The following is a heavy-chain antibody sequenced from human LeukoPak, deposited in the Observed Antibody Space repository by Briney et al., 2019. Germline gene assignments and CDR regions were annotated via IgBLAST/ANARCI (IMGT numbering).Heavy chain of an antibody. Sequence: GGSLRLSCAASGFTFSSNPMSWVRQAPGKGLEWVSAIVPSGGTTSYADSVKGRFTISRDNSRNTLYLQMNTLRAEDTAVYYCTKPARTDAFDIWGQGTMVTVSS. D-gene: IGHD1-14*01. V-gene: IGHV3-23*01. J-gene: IGHJ3*02. CDR2: IVPSGGTT. CDR1: GFTFSSNP. CDR3: TKPARTDAFDI.